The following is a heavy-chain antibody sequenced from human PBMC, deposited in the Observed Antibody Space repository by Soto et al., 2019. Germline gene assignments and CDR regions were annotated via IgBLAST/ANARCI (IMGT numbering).Heavy chain of an antibody. Sequence: EVQLVESGGGLVKPGGSLRLSCGASGFTLSKAWMNWVRQAPGKGLEWVGRIKNKTYGETTDYAAPVKGRFTISRDDSINTLYLQMDSRKTEDTAVYYCTAKKDVARGWFDPWGQGTLVTVSS. D-gene: IGHD2-15*01. CDR1: GFTLSKAW. J-gene: IGHJ5*02. CDR3: TAKKDVARGWFDP. CDR2: IKNKTYGETT. V-gene: IGHV3-15*07.